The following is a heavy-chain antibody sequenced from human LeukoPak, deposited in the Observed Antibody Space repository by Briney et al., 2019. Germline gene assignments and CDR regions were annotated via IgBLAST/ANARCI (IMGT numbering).Heavy chain of an antibody. D-gene: IGHD3-10*01. V-gene: IGHV4-59*08. Sequence: SETLSLTCTVSGGSISSYYWSWIRQPPGKGLEWIGYIYYSGSTNYNPPLKSRVTISVDTSKNQFSLKLSSVTAADTAVYYCARSLGEDEDYWGQGTLVTVSS. CDR1: GGSISSYY. CDR3: ARSLGEDEDY. J-gene: IGHJ4*02. CDR2: IYYSGST.